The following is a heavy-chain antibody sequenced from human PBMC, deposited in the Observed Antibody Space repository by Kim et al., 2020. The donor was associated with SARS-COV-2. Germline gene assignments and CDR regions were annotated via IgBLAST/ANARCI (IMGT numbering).Heavy chain of an antibody. CDR1: GFTFSSYS. Sequence: GGSLRLSCVASGFTFSSYSMNWVRQAPGKGLEWVSSISSRSGYIYYADSVKGRFTISGDSAKNSLYLQMNSLRAEDTAVYYCARGYKSTAGYWGQGTRVT. CDR3: ARGYKSTAGY. D-gene: IGHD1-20*01. V-gene: IGHV3-21*01. CDR2: ISSRSGYI. J-gene: IGHJ4*02.